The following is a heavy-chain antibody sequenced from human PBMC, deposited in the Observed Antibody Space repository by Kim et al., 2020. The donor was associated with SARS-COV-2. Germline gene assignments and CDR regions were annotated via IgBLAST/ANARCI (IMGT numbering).Heavy chain of an antibody. V-gene: IGHV3-33*01. Sequence: YGYSVQGRFTISRDNSKNPLYLDMNNLRAEDTAVYCCARDGIIGFNDAFDIWGQGTMVTVSS. CDR3: ARDGIIGFNDAFDI. J-gene: IGHJ3*02. D-gene: IGHD1-20*01.